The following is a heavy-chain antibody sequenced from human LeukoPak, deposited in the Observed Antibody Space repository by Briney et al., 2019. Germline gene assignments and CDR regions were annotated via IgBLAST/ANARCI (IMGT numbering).Heavy chain of an antibody. Sequence: PGGSLRLSCVVSGLTFSNYGMNWARQAPGKGLEWVASINHNGNVNYYVDSVKGRFTISRDNAKNSLYLQMSNLRAEDTAVYFCARGGGLDVWGQGATVTVSS. J-gene: IGHJ6*02. CDR1: GLTFSNYG. CDR2: INHNGNVN. D-gene: IGHD3-16*01. V-gene: IGHV3-7*03. CDR3: ARGGGLDV.